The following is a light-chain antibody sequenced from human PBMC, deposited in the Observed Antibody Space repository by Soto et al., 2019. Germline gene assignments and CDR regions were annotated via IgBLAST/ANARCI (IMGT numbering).Light chain of an antibody. CDR2: DVS. CDR1: SSDVGGYNY. Sequence: QSVLTQPRSVSGSPGQSVTISHTGTSSDVGGYNYVSWYQQHPGKAPKLMIYDVSKRPSGVPDRFSGSKSGHTASLTISGLQAEDEADYYCCSYAGSYTYVFGTGTKVTVL. V-gene: IGLV2-11*01. J-gene: IGLJ1*01. CDR3: CSYAGSYTYV.